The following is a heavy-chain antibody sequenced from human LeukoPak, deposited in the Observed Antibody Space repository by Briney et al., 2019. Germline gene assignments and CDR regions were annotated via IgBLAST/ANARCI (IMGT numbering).Heavy chain of an antibody. CDR1: GGSINSYY. CDR2: IYYRGST. D-gene: IGHD3-10*01. Sequence: SETLSLTCTVSGGSINSYYWSWIRQPPGKGLEWIGYIYYRGSTNYNPSLKSRVTISVDTSKNQFSLKLSSVTAADTAVYYCASGGPYYYGSGSYPHWGQGTLVTVSS. CDR3: ASGGPYYYGSGSYPH. V-gene: IGHV4-59*01. J-gene: IGHJ4*02.